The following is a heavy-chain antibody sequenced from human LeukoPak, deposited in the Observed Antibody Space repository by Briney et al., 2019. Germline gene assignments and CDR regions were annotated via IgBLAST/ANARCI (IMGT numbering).Heavy chain of an antibody. CDR3: ANILLGYDGSGSYSPGY. V-gene: IGHV3-23*01. J-gene: IGHJ4*02. CDR2: ISGSGGST. D-gene: IGHD3-10*01. CDR1: GFTFSSYA. Sequence: GGALRLSCAASGFTFSSYAMSWVRQAPGKGLEWVSAISGSGGSTYYADSVKGRFTISRDNSKNTLYLQMNSLRAEDTAVYYCANILLGYDGSGSYSPGYWRQGTLVTVSS.